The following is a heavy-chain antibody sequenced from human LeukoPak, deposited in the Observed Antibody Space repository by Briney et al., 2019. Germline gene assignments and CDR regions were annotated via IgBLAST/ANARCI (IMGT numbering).Heavy chain of an antibody. J-gene: IGHJ4*02. CDR1: GFTFSSYS. CDR3: ARGGAVAGYYFDY. Sequence: GGSLRLSCAASGFTFSSYSMNWVRYAPGKGLESVSSISSSSSYIYYADSVKGRFTISRDNAKNSLYLQMNSLRAEDTAVYYCARGGAVAGYYFDYWGQGTLVTVSS. D-gene: IGHD6-19*01. CDR2: ISSSSSYI. V-gene: IGHV3-21*01.